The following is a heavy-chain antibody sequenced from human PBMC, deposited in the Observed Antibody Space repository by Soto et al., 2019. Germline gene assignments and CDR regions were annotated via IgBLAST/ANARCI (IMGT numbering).Heavy chain of an antibody. CDR1: GYTFTSYA. V-gene: IGHV1-3*01. CDR3: ARDGEPYSSSPYYFDY. J-gene: IGHJ4*02. Sequence: GASVKVSCKASGYTFTSYAMHWVRQAPGQRLEWMGWINAGNGNTKYSQKFQGRVTITRDTSASTAYMELSSLRSEDTAVYYCARDGEPYSSSPYYFDYWGQGTLVTVSS. D-gene: IGHD6-6*01. CDR2: INAGNGNT.